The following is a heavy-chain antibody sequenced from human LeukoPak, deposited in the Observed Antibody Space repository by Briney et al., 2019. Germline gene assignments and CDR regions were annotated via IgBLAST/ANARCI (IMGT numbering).Heavy chain of an antibody. CDR2: IVNMVGST. Sequence: GRSLRLSCVASGFTFSNYAMSWVRQPPGKGLEWVSGIVNMVGSTYYADSVRGRLTISRDHSKKTGYLQMSSLRGDETAIYYCAKDRAGYAYGMFDSWGQGTLVTVSS. V-gene: IGHV3-23*01. CDR3: AKDRAGYAYGMFDS. J-gene: IGHJ4*02. CDR1: GFTFSNYA. D-gene: IGHD5-18*01.